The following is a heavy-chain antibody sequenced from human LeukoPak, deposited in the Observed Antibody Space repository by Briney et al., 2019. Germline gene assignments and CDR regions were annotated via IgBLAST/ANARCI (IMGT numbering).Heavy chain of an antibody. Sequence: PSETLSLTCTVSGGSISSSSYYWGWIRQPPGKGLEWIGSIYYSGSTYYNPSLKSRVTISVDTSKNQFSLKLTSVTAADTAVYYCASSYGYQGSDYWGQGTLVTVSS. CDR3: ASSYGYQGSDY. J-gene: IGHJ4*02. CDR1: GGSISSSSYY. V-gene: IGHV4-39*07. CDR2: IYYSGST. D-gene: IGHD5-18*01.